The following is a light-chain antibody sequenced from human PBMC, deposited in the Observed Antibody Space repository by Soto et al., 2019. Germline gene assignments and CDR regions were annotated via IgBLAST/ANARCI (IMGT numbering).Light chain of an antibody. V-gene: IGKV1-33*01. CDR2: DAS. CDR3: QQYDNL. Sequence: DIQMTQSPSSLSASVGDRVTITCQASQDISNYLNWYQQKPGKAPKLLIYDASNLETGVSSRFSGSGSGTDFTFAISSLQPEDIATYYRQQYDNLFGGGTKVEIK. J-gene: IGKJ4*02. CDR1: QDISNY.